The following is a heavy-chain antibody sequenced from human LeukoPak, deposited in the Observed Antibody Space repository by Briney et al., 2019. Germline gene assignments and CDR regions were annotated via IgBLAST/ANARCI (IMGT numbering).Heavy chain of an antibody. CDR2: ISVYNGNT. J-gene: IGHJ4*02. Sequence: ASVKVSCKASGYTFTSYGLSWVRQAPGQGLEWMGWISVYNGNTNYAQNFQGKVTMTTDTSTTTAYMELRSLRSDDTAVYYCARQDHREGSAWDYWGQGTLVTVSS. D-gene: IGHD1-14*01. V-gene: IGHV1-18*01. CDR1: GYTFTSYG. CDR3: ARQDHREGSAWDY.